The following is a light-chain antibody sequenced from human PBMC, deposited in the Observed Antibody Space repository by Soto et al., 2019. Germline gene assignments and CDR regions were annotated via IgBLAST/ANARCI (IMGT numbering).Light chain of an antibody. CDR1: QSISTY. V-gene: IGKV1-39*01. CDR3: QQTYNTPRA. Sequence: DIQITQSPSSLSASVGDRVTITCRATQSISTYVNWYQQKKGKPPNLLIYAASTLQSGVPSRFSGSGSGTDFTLTISSLQPEDFETYYCQQTYNTPRAFGQGTKVDIK. J-gene: IGKJ1*01. CDR2: AAS.